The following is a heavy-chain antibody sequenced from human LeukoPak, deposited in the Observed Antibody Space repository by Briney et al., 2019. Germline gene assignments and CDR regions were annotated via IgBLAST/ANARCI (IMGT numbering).Heavy chain of an antibody. V-gene: IGHV3-33*01. J-gene: IGHJ3*02. CDR3: ARVGSGSYFLDGFDI. CDR1: GFTFSSYG. Sequence: GRSLRLSCAASGFTFSSYGMHWVRQAPGKGLEWVAVIWYDGSIKYYADSVKGRFTISRDNPKNTLHLQMNSLRAEDTAVYYCARVGSGSYFLDGFDIWGQGTMVTVSS. CDR2: IWYDGSIK. D-gene: IGHD1-26*01.